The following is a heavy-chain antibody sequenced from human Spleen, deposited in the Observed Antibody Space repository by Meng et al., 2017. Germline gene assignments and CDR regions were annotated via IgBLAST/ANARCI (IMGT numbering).Heavy chain of an antibody. CDR1: GFTVGSNY. Sequence: GGSLRLSCAASGFTVGSNYLNWVRQAPGKGLEWVSVIYRDGGTYYADSVTGRFTISRDNSKNTLYLLMNSLRPEYTAVYYCARADVTGNYPECFQHWGQGTLVTVSS. V-gene: IGHV3-66*02. CDR3: ARADVTGNYPECFQH. D-gene: IGHD1-7*01. J-gene: IGHJ1*01. CDR2: IYRDGGT.